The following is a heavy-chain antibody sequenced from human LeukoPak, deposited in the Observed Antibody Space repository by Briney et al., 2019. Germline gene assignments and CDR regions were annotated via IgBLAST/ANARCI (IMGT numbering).Heavy chain of an antibody. V-gene: IGHV1-24*01. Sequence: ASVKVSCKVSGYSLLEVAMHWVRQAPGKGLEWVGSFDPEDGEDGETHYAQKLQDRVTMTEDASTDTAYMELKSLRSEDTAVYYCAMTDRYAGRPFDYWGQGTLVTVSS. CDR2: FDPEDGEDGET. D-gene: IGHD5-12*01. CDR3: AMTDRYAGRPFDY. J-gene: IGHJ4*02. CDR1: GYSLLEVA.